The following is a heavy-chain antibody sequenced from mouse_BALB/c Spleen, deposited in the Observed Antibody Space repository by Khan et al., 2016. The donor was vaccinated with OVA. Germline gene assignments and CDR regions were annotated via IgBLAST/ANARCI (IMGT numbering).Heavy chain of an antibody. D-gene: IGHD1-1*01. V-gene: IGHV5-6*01. Sequence: EVELVESGGDLVKPEGSLKLSCAASGFTFSTYGMSWVRQTPDKRLEWVATISSGGSYTYYPASVQGRFTISRDTAKNPLYPKMSSLKSEDTAMFYCARLAYYYDSEGFAYWGQGTLVTVSA. CDR1: GFTFSTYG. J-gene: IGHJ3*01. CDR3: ARLAYYYDSEGFAY. CDR2: ISSGGSYT.